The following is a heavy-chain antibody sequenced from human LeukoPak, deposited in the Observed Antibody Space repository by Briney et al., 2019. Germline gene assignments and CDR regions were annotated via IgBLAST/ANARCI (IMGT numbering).Heavy chain of an antibody. J-gene: IGHJ4*02. D-gene: IGHD6-13*01. Sequence: ASVKVSCKASGYTFTSYDINWVRQATGQGLEWMGWMNPNSGNTGYAQKFQGRVTMTRNTSISTAYMELSSLRSEDTAVYYCAIGYSSSWYNEFDYWGQGTLVTVSS. V-gene: IGHV1-8*01. CDR1: GYTFTSYD. CDR3: AIGYSSSWYNEFDY. CDR2: MNPNSGNT.